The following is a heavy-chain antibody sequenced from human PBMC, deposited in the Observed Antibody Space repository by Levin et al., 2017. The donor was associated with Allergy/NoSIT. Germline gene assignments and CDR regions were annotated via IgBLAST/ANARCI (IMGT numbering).Heavy chain of an antibody. V-gene: IGHV3-43*01. CDR3: VRGSGETTSFDY. CDR2: ITYDGGRT. D-gene: IGHD4-17*01. J-gene: IGHJ4*02. Sequence: GGSLRLSCAASGFKFDDHTIHWVRQPPGKGLEWVSLITYDGGRTFYADSVKGRFTISRDNNKNSLYLQMNSLRSEDSAVYYCVRGSGETTSFDYWGQGSLVTVSS. CDR1: GFKFDDHT.